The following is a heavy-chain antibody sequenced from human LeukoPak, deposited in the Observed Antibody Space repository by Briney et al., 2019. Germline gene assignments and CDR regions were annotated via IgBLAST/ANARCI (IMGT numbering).Heavy chain of an antibody. CDR2: ISYDGSNK. J-gene: IGHJ4*02. D-gene: IGHD1-1*01. CDR3: ARKTGMTGEAFDY. Sequence: GGSLRLSCAASGFTFSSYGMHWVRQAPGKGLEWVAVISYDGSNKYYADSVKGRFTISRDNSKNTLYLQMNSLRAEDTAVYYCARKTGMTGEAFDYWGQGTLVTVSS. CDR1: GFTFSSYG. V-gene: IGHV3-30*03.